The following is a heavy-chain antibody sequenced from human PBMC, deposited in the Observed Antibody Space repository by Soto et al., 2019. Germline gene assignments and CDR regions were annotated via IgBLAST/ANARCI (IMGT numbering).Heavy chain of an antibody. CDR3: ARDNNDFWSLYPLAFDY. V-gene: IGHV4-4*07. D-gene: IGHD3-3*01. J-gene: IGHJ4*02. CDR1: GGSLTKYY. Sequence: QVQLQESGPGLVKPSETLSLTCTVSGGSLTKYYWCWIRQPAVKGLEWMGRISTSGNVVSKASLRSRLTMSVDTSKNQFSLRLTSGTAADTAVYYCARDNNDFWSLYPLAFDYCGQGALVTVSS. CDR2: ISTSGNV.